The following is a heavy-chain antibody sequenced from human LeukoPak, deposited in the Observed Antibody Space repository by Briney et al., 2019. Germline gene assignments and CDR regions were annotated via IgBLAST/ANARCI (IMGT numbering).Heavy chain of an antibody. V-gene: IGHV4-34*01. CDR1: GGSFSGYY. CDR3: ARVLYYYDSSGYHRYYFDY. D-gene: IGHD3-22*01. Sequence: SETLSLTCAVYGGSFSGYYWGWIRQTPGKGLEWIGSIYHSGTTYYNPSLKSRVTISLDTSKNQFSLKLSSVTAADTAVYYCARVLYYYDSSGYHRYYFDYWGQGTLVTVSS. J-gene: IGHJ4*02. CDR2: IYHSGTT.